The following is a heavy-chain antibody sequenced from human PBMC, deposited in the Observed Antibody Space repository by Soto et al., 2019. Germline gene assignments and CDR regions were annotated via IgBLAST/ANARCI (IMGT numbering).Heavy chain of an antibody. CDR1: SGSISSFY. D-gene: IGHD3-10*01. Sequence: PSETLSLTCTVSSGSISSFYWSWIRQPAGKGLEWIGSISYSGSTFYNPSLKSRVTISVETSKNQFSLKLSSMTAADTAVYHCVRHYYGSGSYLPTFEYWGPGTLVTVSS. V-gene: IGHV4-59*05. CDR3: VRHYYGSGSYLPTFEY. CDR2: ISYSGST. J-gene: IGHJ4*02.